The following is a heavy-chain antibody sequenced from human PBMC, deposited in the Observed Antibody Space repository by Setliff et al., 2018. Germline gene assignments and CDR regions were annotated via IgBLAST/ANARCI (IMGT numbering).Heavy chain of an antibody. CDR2: TIPMFRTT. CDR3: VREGVDRRSSTDYRYYMDV. J-gene: IGHJ6*03. Sequence: SVKVSCKASGGPFSNYGISWVRQAPGQGLEWMGGTIPMFRTTNYARKFQGRVTIITDESTSTAYMQLSSLGSDDTAVYYCVREGVDRRSSTDYRYYMDVWGEGTTVTVSS. CDR1: GGPFSNYG. D-gene: IGHD5-12*01. V-gene: IGHV1-69*05.